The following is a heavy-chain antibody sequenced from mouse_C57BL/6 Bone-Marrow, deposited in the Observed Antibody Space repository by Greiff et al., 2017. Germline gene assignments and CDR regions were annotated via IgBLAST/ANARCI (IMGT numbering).Heavy chain of an antibody. J-gene: IGHJ3*01. CDR3: SRGGSLVAY. CDR2: INPSSGYT. Sequence: VQLQQSGAELARPGASVKMSCKASGYTFTSYTMHWVKQRPGQGLEWIGYINPSSGYTKYNQKFKDKATLTADKSSSPAYMQLSSLTSEDSAVYYCSRGGSLVAYWGQGTLVTVTA. V-gene: IGHV1-4*01. CDR1: GYTFTSYT.